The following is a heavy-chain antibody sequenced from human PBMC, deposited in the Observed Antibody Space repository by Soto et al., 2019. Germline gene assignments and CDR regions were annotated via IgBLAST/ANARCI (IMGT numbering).Heavy chain of an antibody. D-gene: IGHD4-4*01. V-gene: IGHV1-2*04. CDR2: INPNSGGT. CDR3: ARVPVMTTVTTGWFDP. CDR1: GYTFTGYY. Sequence: GASVNVSCKASGYTFTGYYMHWVRQAPGQGLEWMGWINPNSGGTNYAQKFQGWVTMTRDTSISTAYMELSRLRSDDTAVYYCARVPVMTTVTTGWFDPWGQGTLVTVSS. J-gene: IGHJ5*02.